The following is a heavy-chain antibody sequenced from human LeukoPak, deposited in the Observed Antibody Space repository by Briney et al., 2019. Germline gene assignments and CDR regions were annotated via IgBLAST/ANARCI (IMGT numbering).Heavy chain of an antibody. CDR1: GYTFTSYA. Sequence: ASVKVSCKASGYTFTSYAMNWVRQAPGQGLEWMGWINTNTGNPTYAQGYTGRFVFSLDTSVSTAYLQISSLKAEDTAVYYCAREAGAVVPAPYFQHWGQGTLVTVSS. V-gene: IGHV7-4-1*02. CDR2: INTNTGNP. CDR3: AREAGAVVPAPYFQH. D-gene: IGHD3-22*01. J-gene: IGHJ1*01.